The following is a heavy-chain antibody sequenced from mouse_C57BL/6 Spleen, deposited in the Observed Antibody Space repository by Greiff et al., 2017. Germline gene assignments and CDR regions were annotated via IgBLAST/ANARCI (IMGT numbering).Heavy chain of an antibody. CDR1: GYAFSSSW. J-gene: IGHJ2*01. Sequence: VQLQQSGPELVKPGASVKISCKASGYAFSSSWMNWVKQRPGKGLEWIGRIYPGDGDTNYNGKFKGKATLTADKSSSTAYMQLSSLTSEDSAVYFCAVDYDVDYFDYWGQGTTLTVSS. CDR2: IYPGDGDT. D-gene: IGHD2-4*01. V-gene: IGHV1-82*01. CDR3: AVDYDVDYFDY.